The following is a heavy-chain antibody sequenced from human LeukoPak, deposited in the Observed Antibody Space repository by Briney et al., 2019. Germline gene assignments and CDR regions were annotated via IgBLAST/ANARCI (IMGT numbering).Heavy chain of an antibody. CDR2: IGSSSSYI. D-gene: IGHD4-23*01. Sequence: GGSLRLSCAASGFTFSSYSMNWVRQAPGKGLEWVSSIGSSSSYIYYADSVKGRFTISRDNAKNSLYLQMNSLRAEDTAVYYCARGYQSYGGNSLNFDYWGQGTLVTVSS. CDR3: ARGYQSYGGNSLNFDY. V-gene: IGHV3-21*01. CDR1: GFTFSSYS. J-gene: IGHJ4*02.